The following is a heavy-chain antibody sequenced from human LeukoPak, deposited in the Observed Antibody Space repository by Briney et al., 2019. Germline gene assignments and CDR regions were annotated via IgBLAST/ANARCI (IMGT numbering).Heavy chain of an antibody. Sequence: SEALSLTYTVSGGSISSYYWSWIRQPPGKGLEWIGYIYYSGSTNYNPSLKSRVTISVDTSKNQFSLKLSSVTAADTAVYYCARLAYDSSGYSFDPWGQGTLVTVSS. V-gene: IGHV4-59*08. J-gene: IGHJ5*02. CDR3: ARLAYDSSGYSFDP. D-gene: IGHD3-22*01. CDR2: IYYSGST. CDR1: GGSISSYY.